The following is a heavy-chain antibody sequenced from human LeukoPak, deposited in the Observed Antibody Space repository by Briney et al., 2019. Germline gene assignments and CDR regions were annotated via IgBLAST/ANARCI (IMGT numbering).Heavy chain of an antibody. CDR3: ASLFGSASDY. V-gene: IGHV3-66*01. Sequence: PERSLRLSCAASGFTVGNNYMSWVRQAPGKGLEWVSGIYSDGNTYCADSVKGRFTISRDNSRDIVYLQMKSLRAEDTAVYYCASLFGSASDYWGQGTLVTVSS. CDR1: GFTVGNNY. D-gene: IGHD3-10*02. J-gene: IGHJ4*02. CDR2: IYSDGNT.